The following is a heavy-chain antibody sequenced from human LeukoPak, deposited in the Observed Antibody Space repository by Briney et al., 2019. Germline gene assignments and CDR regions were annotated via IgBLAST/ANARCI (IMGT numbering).Heavy chain of an antibody. J-gene: IGHJ4*02. CDR1: GYTFTSYG. V-gene: IGHV1-18*01. Sequence: ASVKVSCKASGYTFTSYGISWVRQAPGPGLEWMGWISAYNGNTNYAQKPQGRVTMTTDTSTSTAYIELRSLRSDDTAGYYCALGMAVAGTYDYWGQGTLVTVSS. CDR2: ISAYNGNT. CDR3: ALGMAVAGTYDY. D-gene: IGHD6-19*01.